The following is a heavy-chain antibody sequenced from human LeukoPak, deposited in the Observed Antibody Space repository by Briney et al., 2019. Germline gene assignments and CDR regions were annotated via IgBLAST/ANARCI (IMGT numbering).Heavy chain of an antibody. D-gene: IGHD3-3*01. J-gene: IGHJ5*02. CDR2: INHSGRT. CDR3: ARNRITIFGVLYWFDP. CDR1: GGSFSGDY. V-gene: IGHV4-34*01. Sequence: PSETLPLTCAVYGGSFSGDYWSGSRQPPGKGVEGRGEINHSGRTNYNQSLKRRGNISVEETKNQCSLKLSSVTAADTAVYYCARNRITIFGVLYWFDPWGQGTLVTVSS.